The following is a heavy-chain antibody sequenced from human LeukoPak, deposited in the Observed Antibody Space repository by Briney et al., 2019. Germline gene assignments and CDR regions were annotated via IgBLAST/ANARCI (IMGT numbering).Heavy chain of an antibody. V-gene: IGHV3-23*01. D-gene: IGHD6-19*01. CDR2: ISGSGGST. CDR1: GFTFSSYA. CDR3: ATPGYSSGWWPVYDAFDI. Sequence: PGGSLRLSCAASGFTFSSYAMSWVRQAPGKGLEWVSAISGSGGSTYYADSVKGRFTISRDNSKNTLYLQMNSLRAEDTAVYYCATPGYSSGWWPVYDAFDIWGQGTMVTVSS. J-gene: IGHJ3*02.